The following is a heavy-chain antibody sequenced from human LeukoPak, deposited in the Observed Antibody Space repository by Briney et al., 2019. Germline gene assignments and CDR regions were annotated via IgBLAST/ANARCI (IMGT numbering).Heavy chain of an antibody. CDR1: GGSISSGSYY. J-gene: IGHJ6*03. D-gene: IGHD5-18*01. CDR3: ARDLIQLWLGGYYYYVDV. CDR2: IYTSGST. V-gene: IGHV4-61*02. Sequence: SQTLSLTCTVSGGSISSGSYYWSWIRQPAGKGLEWIGRIYTSGSTNYNPSLKSRVTIPVDTSKNQFSLKLSSVTAADTAVYYCARDLIQLWLGGYYYYVDVWGKGTTVTVSS.